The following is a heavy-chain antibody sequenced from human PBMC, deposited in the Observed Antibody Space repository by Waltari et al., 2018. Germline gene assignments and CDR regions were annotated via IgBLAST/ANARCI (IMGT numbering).Heavy chain of an antibody. J-gene: IGHJ6*02. V-gene: IGHV5-51*01. Sequence: EVQLVQSGAEVKKPGESLKISCQGSVYSFTTNWIDWVRQVPGKVLEWMGIFYPGDSDTRYSPSFQGQVTISADKSISTAYLQWSSLKASDTAMYYCARHRGSPGYYYGMDVWGQGTMVTVSS. CDR3: ARHRGSPGYYYGMDV. CDR1: VYSFTTNW. D-gene: IGHD1-26*01. CDR2: FYPGDSDT.